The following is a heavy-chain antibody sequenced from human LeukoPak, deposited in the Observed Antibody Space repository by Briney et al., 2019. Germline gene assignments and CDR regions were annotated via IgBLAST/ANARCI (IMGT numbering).Heavy chain of an antibody. CDR3: AELGITMIGGA. CDR2: ISSSSSTI. J-gene: IGHJ6*04. CDR1: GFTFSSYG. D-gene: IGHD3-10*02. Sequence: GGSLRLSCAASGFTFSSYGMNWVRQAPGKGLEWVSYISSSSSTIYYADSVKGRFTISRDNAKNSLYLQLNSLRAEDTAVYYCAELGITMIGGAWGKGTTVTISS. V-gene: IGHV3-48*01.